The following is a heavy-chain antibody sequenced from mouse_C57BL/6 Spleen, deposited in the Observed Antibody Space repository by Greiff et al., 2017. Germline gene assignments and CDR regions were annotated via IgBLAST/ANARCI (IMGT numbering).Heavy chain of an antibody. CDR3: ERYLPYDCSSSYYCY. Sequence: VQLQQSGAELMKPGASVKLSCKATGYTFTGYWIEWVKQRPGHGLEWIGEILPGSGSTNYNEKFKGKATFSADTSSNTAYMQLSSLTTEDSAIYYCERYLPYDCSSSYYCYWGQSTTLAASS. V-gene: IGHV1-9*01. CDR2: ILPGSGST. CDR1: GYTFTGYW. J-gene: IGHJ2*01. D-gene: IGHD1-1*01.